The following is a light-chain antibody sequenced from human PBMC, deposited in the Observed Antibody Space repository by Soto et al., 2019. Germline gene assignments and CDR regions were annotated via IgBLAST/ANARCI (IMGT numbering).Light chain of an antibody. CDR2: GTS. Sequence: EIVLTQSPGTLSLSPGERATLSCRTSQSVSSSYLAWYQQKPGQAPRLIIYGTSSRATGIPDRFSGGGSGTDFSLIISRLEPEDFAVYYCQQYGSSRLTFGGGTKVDIK. CDR1: QSVSSSY. J-gene: IGKJ4*01. CDR3: QQYGSSRLT. V-gene: IGKV3-20*01.